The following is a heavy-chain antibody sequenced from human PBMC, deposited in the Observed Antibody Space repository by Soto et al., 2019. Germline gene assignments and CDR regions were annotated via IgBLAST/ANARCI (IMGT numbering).Heavy chain of an antibody. V-gene: IGHV1-8*01. CDR1: GYTFTDYD. CDR3: ARVAVAARPRWYNWFDP. Sequence: ASVKVSCKTSGYTFTDYDINWVRQATGQGLEWIGWMNPNSGETGYAQKFQGRVTMTRSASLSTAYLELSSLRSEDTAVYYCARVAVAARPRWYNWFDPWGQGTLVTVSS. D-gene: IGHD2-15*01. J-gene: IGHJ5*02. CDR2: MNPNSGET.